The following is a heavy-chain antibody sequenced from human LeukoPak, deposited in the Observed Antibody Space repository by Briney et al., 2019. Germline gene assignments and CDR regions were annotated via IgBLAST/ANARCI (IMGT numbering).Heavy chain of an antibody. V-gene: IGHV1-2*06. Sequence: ASVKVSCKASGYTFIGYYIHWIRQAPGQGLEWMGRINPNTGGTNYAQNFQGRVTMTRDTSISTAYMDLSSLRSDDTAVYYCATRTPPYYYYGMDVWGQGTTVTVSS. D-gene: IGHD1-14*01. J-gene: IGHJ6*02. CDR1: GYTFIGYY. CDR2: INPNTGGT. CDR3: ATRTPPYYYYGMDV.